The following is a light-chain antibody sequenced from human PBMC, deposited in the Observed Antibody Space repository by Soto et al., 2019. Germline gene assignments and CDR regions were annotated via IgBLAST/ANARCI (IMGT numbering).Light chain of an antibody. CDR3: QQYQSLT. Sequence: EVVMTQSPSTLSVSPGEGAPLSCRASQDVRSNLAWYRQQPGQTPRLLIHGASSRATGIPDRFSGSGSGTDFTLTITRLEPEDFAVYYCQQYQSLTFGGGTKVDI. CDR2: GAS. CDR1: QDVRSN. V-gene: IGKV3D-15*01. J-gene: IGKJ4*01.